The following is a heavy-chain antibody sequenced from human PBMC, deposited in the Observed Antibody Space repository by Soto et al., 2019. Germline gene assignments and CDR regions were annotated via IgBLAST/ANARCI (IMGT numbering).Heavy chain of an antibody. CDR3: ARAWAYYFDY. CDR2: IYYSGST. CDR1: GGSISNY. V-gene: IGHV4-59*01. Sequence: SETLSLTCTVSGGSISNYWSWIRQPPGKGLEWIGYIYYSGSTNYNPSLKSRVTISVDTSKNQFSLKLSSVTAADTAVYYCARAWAYYFDYWGQGTLVTVAS. J-gene: IGHJ4*02.